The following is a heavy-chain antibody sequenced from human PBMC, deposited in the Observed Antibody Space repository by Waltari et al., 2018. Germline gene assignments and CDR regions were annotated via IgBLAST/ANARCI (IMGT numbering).Heavy chain of an antibody. CDR1: GGSISSGSYY. Sequence: QVQLQESGPGLVKPSQTLSLTCTVSGGSISSGSYYWSWIRQPAGKGLEWIGRIYTSGSTNYNPSLKSRVTISVDTSKNQFSLKLSSVTAADTAVYYCARSYGSGVRYYFDYWGQGTLVTVSS. V-gene: IGHV4-61*02. J-gene: IGHJ4*02. CDR3: ARSYGSGVRYYFDY. D-gene: IGHD3-10*01. CDR2: IYTSGST.